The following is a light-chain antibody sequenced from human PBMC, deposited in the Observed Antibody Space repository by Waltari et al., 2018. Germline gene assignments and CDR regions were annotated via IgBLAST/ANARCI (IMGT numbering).Light chain of an antibody. CDR2: AAS. CDR3: QQYDAWPLT. CDR1: QSISRN. V-gene: IGKV3-15*01. J-gene: IGKJ4*01. Sequence: ETIMTQSPATLSVSPRERATLFCRASQSISRNLAWYQQKPGQAPSLVMYAASTRATGIPARFSGSGSGTEFTLTISSLQSEDCALYYCQQYDAWPLTFGGGTKVEIK.